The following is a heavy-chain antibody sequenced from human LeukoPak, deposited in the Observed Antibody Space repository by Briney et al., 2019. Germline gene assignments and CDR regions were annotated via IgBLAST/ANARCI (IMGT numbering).Heavy chain of an antibody. J-gene: IGHJ4*02. CDR1: GYSISSGYY. D-gene: IGHD3-3*01. CDR2: IYHSGST. Sequence: SETLSLTCTVSGYSISSGYYWGWIRQPPGKGLEWIGSIYHSGSTYYNPSLKSRVTISVDTSKNQFSLKLSSVTAADTAVYYCSRLVTDFWSGDYYFDYWGQGTLVTVSS. CDR3: SRLVTDFWSGDYYFDY. V-gene: IGHV4-38-2*02.